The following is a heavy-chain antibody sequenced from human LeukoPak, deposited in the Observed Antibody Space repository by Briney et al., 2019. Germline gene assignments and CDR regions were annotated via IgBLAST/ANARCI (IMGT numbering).Heavy chain of an antibody. CDR3: ASLWFGELYYYYGMDV. CDR1: GFTFSSYA. V-gene: IGHV3-23*01. Sequence: GGSLRLSCAASGFTFSSYAMSWVRQAPGKGLEWVSAISGSGGSTYYADSVKGRVTISRDNSKNTLYLQINSLRAEYTAVYYGASLWFGELYYYYGMDVWGQGTTVTVSS. J-gene: IGHJ6*02. D-gene: IGHD3-10*01. CDR2: ISGSGGST.